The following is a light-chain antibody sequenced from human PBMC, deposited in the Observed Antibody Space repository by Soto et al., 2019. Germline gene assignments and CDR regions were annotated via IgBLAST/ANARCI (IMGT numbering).Light chain of an antibody. J-gene: IGKJ5*01. CDR2: GAS. CDR3: QQYGNSPIT. V-gene: IGKV3-20*01. CDR1: QSVSSY. Sequence: IVLTQSPATLSLSPEERATLSCRASQSVSSYLAWYQQKPGQAPRLLIYGASSRATGIPDRFSGSGSGTDFTLTISRLEPEDFAVYYCQQYGNSPITFGQGTRLEIK.